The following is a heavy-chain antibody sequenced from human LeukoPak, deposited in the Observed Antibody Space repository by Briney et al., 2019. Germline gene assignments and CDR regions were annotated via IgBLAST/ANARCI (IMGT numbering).Heavy chain of an antibody. J-gene: IGHJ5*02. CDR3: ARYRLGWFDP. V-gene: IGHV4-61*02. D-gene: IGHD1-1*01. Sequence: PSETLSLTRSVSSDSISSTSGTYFWGWIRQPAGKGLEWIGRINTSGSTNYNPSLKSRVTMSVDTSKNQFSLKVTSVTVADTAVYYCARYRLGWFDPWGQGTLVTVSS. CDR1: SDSISSTSGTYF. CDR2: INTSGST.